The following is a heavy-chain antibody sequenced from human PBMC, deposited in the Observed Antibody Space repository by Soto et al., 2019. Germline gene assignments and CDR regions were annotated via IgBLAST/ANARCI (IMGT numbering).Heavy chain of an antibody. Sequence: EVQLVESGGGLVQPGGSLRLSCAASGFTFSRYWMHWVRQAPGEGLVWVSRINGDGSSTTYAESVKGRFTISRDNVXXMVYWQMNSLRVEDTATYFCAGDGIAVAGTGNFDFWGQGTLVTVSS. CDR3: AGDGIAVAGTGNFDF. J-gene: IGHJ4*02. CDR2: INGDGSST. V-gene: IGHV3-74*03. CDR1: GFTFSRYW. D-gene: IGHD6-19*01.